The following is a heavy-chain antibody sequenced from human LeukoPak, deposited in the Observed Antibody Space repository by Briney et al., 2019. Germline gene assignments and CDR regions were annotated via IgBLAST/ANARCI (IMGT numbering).Heavy chain of an antibody. CDR3: ARLEVGYGDYEGPDY. CDR2: INPNSGGT. CDR1: GYTFTGYY. V-gene: IGHV1-2*02. Sequence: ASVKVSCKASGYTFTGYYMHWVRQAPGQGLEWMGWINPNSGGTNYAQKFQGRVTMTRDTSISTAYMELSRLRSDDTAVYYCARLEVGYGDYEGPDYWGQGTLVTVSS. D-gene: IGHD4-17*01. J-gene: IGHJ4*02.